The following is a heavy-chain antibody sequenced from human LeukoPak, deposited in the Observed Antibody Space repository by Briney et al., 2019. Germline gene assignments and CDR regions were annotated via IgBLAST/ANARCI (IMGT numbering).Heavy chain of an antibody. CDR2: IISTANAI. Sequence: GGSLRLSCAASGFTFSSYSMNWVRQAPGKGLGWISYIISTANAIYYADSVKGRFTISRDNAKNSVSLQMNSLRAEDTAVYYCARDSSWSFDYWGQGTLVTVS. D-gene: IGHD3-10*01. J-gene: IGHJ4*02. CDR3: ARDSSWSFDY. V-gene: IGHV3-48*01. CDR1: GFTFSSYS.